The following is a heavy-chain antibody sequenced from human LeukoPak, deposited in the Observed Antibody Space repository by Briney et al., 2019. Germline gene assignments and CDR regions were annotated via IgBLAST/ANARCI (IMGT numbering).Heavy chain of an antibody. CDR1: GFTFSSYS. CDR3: ASLDGGYADDY. J-gene: IGHJ4*02. CDR2: ISSSSSYI. V-gene: IGHV3-21*01. Sequence: GGSLRLSCAASGFTFSSYSMNWVRQAPGKGLEWVSSISSSSSYIYYADSVKGRFTISRDNARNSLYLQMNSLRAEDTAVYYCASLDGGYADDYWGQGTLVTVSS. D-gene: IGHD5-12*01.